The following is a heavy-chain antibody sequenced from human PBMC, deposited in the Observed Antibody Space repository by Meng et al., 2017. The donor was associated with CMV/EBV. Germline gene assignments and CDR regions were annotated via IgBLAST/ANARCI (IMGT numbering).Heavy chain of an antibody. J-gene: IGHJ4*02. CDR3: AREAYYDILTDQGYFDY. D-gene: IGHD3-9*01. Sequence: GESLKISCAASGFTFSSYWMSWVRQAPGKGLEWVANIKQDGSEKYYVDSVKGRFTISRDNAKNSLYLQMNSLRAEGTAVYYCAREAYYDILTDQGYFDYWGQGTLVTVSS. CDR2: IKQDGSEK. V-gene: IGHV3-7*01. CDR1: GFTFSSYW.